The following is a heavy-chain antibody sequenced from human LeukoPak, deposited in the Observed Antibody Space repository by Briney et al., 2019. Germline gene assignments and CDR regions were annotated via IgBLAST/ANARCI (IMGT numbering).Heavy chain of an antibody. CDR3: ARAGYSSGWYHFAGVGFDY. Sequence: GRSLRLSCAASGFTFSSYAMHWVRQAPGKGLEWVAVISYDGSNKYYADSVKGRFTISRDNSKNTLYLQMNSLRAEDTAVYYCARAGYSSGWYHFAGVGFDYWGQGTLVTVSS. D-gene: IGHD6-19*01. J-gene: IGHJ4*02. CDR2: ISYDGSNK. V-gene: IGHV3-30-3*01. CDR1: GFTFSSYA.